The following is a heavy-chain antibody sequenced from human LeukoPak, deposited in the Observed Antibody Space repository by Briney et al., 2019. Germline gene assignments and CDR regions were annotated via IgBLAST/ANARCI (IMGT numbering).Heavy chain of an antibody. CDR2: INAGNGNT. CDR1: GYTFTSYA. V-gene: IGHV1-3*01. J-gene: IGHJ4*02. Sequence: GASVKVSCKASGYTFTSYAMHWVRQAPGQRLEWMGWINAGNGNTKYSQKFQGRVTITRDTSASTAYMELSSLRSEDTAVYYCARGPVSILTGYYILVYWGQGTLVTVSS. D-gene: IGHD3-9*01. CDR3: ARGPVSILTGYYILVY.